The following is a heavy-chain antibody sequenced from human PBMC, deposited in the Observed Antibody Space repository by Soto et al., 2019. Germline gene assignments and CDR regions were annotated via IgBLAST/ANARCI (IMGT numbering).Heavy chain of an antibody. D-gene: IGHD5-12*01. CDR1: GFTFSSYS. V-gene: IGHV3-23*01. CDR3: AKDGAPYSGYDIPYFDY. CDR2: FRTSGDGGTT. J-gene: IGHJ4*02. Sequence: HPGGSLRLSCAASGFTFSSYSMSWVRQAPGKGLEWVSGFRTSGDGGTTYYADSVKGRFTISRDNSKNTLYLQMNSLRAEDTAVYYCAKDGAPYSGYDIPYFDYWGQGTLVTVSS.